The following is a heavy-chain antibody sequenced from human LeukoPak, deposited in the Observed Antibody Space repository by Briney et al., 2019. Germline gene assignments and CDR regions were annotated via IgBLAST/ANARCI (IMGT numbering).Heavy chain of an antibody. D-gene: IGHD4-23*01. CDR2: INPNSGGT. CDR1: GYTFTGYY. V-gene: IGHV1-2*02. CDR3: ARELATVVTPGWYFDY. J-gene: IGHJ4*02. Sequence: ASVKVSCNASGYTFTGYYMHWVRQAPGQGLERMGWINPNSGGTNYAQKLQGRVTMTRDTSISTAYMELSRLRSDDTAVYYCARELATVVTPGWYFDYWGQGTLVTVSS.